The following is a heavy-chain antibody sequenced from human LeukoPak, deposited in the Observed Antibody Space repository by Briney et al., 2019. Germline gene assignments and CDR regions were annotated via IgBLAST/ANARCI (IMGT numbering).Heavy chain of an antibody. J-gene: IGHJ4*02. Sequence: SETLSLTCAVYGGSFSGYYWRWIRQPPGKGLEWIGEINHSGSNNYNPSLKSRVTISVDTSKNQFSLKLSSVTAADTAVYYCARSYYYGSGSYFLGYWGQGTLVTVSS. V-gene: IGHV4-34*01. D-gene: IGHD3-10*01. CDR1: GGSFSGYY. CDR3: ARSYYYGSGSYFLGY. CDR2: INHSGSN.